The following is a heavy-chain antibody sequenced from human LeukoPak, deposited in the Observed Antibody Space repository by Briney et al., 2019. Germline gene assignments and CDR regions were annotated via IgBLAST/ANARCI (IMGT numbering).Heavy chain of an antibody. V-gene: IGHV6-1*01. CDR1: GDSVSSNSAA. CDR2: TYYRSKWFN. Sequence: SQTLSLTCAISGDSVSSNSAAWAWIRQSPSRGLEWLGRTYYRSKWFNEYALSVRSRITINSDTSKNQFSLKLSSVTAADTAVYYCARDSSGFPDAFDIWGQGTMVTVSS. J-gene: IGHJ3*02. CDR3: ARDSSGFPDAFDI. D-gene: IGHD6-19*01.